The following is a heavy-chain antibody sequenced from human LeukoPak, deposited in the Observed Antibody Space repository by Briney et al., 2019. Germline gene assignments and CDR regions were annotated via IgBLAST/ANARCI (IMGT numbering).Heavy chain of an antibody. CDR2: MNPNSGNT. CDR3: VKGSKAVLITRDHYMDV. Sequence: ASVKVSSMASGYTFTIYNINRVRQATGQGREWMGWMNPNSGNTGYAQKFQGRVTITRKTSISTAYMELSSLRSEDTAVYYCVKGSKAVLITRDHYMDVWGKGTTVTISS. D-gene: IGHD3-22*01. CDR1: GYTFTIYN. V-gene: IGHV1-8*03. J-gene: IGHJ6*03.